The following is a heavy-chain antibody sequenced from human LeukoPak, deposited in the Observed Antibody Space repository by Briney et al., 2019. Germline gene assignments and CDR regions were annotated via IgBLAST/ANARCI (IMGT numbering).Heavy chain of an antibody. D-gene: IGHD6-13*01. V-gene: IGHV4-61*02. J-gene: IGHJ5*02. CDR3: ARDVEDGIAAVSWFDP. Sequence: SETLSLTCTVSGGSISSGSSYWSWIRQPAGKGLEWIGRIYTSGSTNYNPSLKSRVTISVDTSKNQFSLKLSSVTAADTAVYYCARDVEDGIAAVSWFDPWGQGTLVTVSS. CDR1: GGSISSGSSY. CDR2: IYTSGST.